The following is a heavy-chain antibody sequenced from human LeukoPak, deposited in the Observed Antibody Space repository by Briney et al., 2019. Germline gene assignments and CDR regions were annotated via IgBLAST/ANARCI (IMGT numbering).Heavy chain of an antibody. CDR2: ISGSGGST. J-gene: IGHJ4*02. V-gene: IGHV3-NL1*01. CDR3: AKDLSKELLYRRAKYYFDY. D-gene: IGHD3-3*01. CDR1: GFTFSSNG. Sequence: GGSLRLSCVASGFTFSSNGMHWVRQAPGKGLEWVSAISGSGGSTYYADSVKGRFTISRDNSKNTLYLQMSSLRAEDTAVYYCAKDLSKELLYRRAKYYFDYWGQGTLVTVSS.